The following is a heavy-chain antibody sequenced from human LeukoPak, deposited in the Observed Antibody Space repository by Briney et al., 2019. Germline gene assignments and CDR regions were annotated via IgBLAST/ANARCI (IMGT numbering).Heavy chain of an antibody. CDR2: IYHSGST. CDR1: GGSISSSNW. V-gene: IGHV4-4*02. J-gene: IGHJ3*02. D-gene: IGHD3-22*01. Sequence: PSGTLSLTCAVSGGSISSSNWWSWVRQPPGKGLEWIGEIYHSGSTNYNPSLKSRVTISVDTSKNQFSLKLSSVTAADTAVYYCAREGSSYDSSTNDAFDIWGQGTMVTVSS. CDR3: AREGSSYDSSTNDAFDI.